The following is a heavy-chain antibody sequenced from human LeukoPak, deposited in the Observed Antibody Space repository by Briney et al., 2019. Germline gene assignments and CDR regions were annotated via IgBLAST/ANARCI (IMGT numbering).Heavy chain of an antibody. Sequence: GGSLRLSCAASGFTFSNDWMSWVRQAPGRGLEWVANIKDFGSEKYYVDSVKGRFTISRDNAKNSLYLQMNSLRAEDTALYYCVRTRVVVTAYYDYWGQGTLVTVSS. CDR3: VRTRVVVTAYYDY. CDR1: GFTFSNDW. J-gene: IGHJ4*02. D-gene: IGHD2-21*02. CDR2: IKDFGSEK. V-gene: IGHV3-7*01.